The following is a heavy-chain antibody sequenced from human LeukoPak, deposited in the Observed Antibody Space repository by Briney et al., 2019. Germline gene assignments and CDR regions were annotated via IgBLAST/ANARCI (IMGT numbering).Heavy chain of an antibody. CDR3: ARLSFYYGAFDL. D-gene: IGHD3-10*01. J-gene: IGHJ2*01. CDR2: IYYSGST. Sequence: SETLSLTCTVSGGSISSYYWSWIRQPPGKGLEWIGYIYYSGSTNYNPSLKSRVTISVDTSKNQFSLNLSSVTAADTAVFYCARLSFYYGAFDLWGRGTLVTVSS. V-gene: IGHV4-59*08. CDR1: GGSISSYY.